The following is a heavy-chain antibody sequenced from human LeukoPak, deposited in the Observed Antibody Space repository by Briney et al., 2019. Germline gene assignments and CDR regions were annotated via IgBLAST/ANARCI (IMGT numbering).Heavy chain of an antibody. V-gene: IGHV4-59*01. CDR3: ARDLLRYFDS. D-gene: IGHD3-9*01. J-gene: IGHJ4*02. Sequence: SETLSLTCTVSGGSISSYYWSWIRQPPGKGLEWIGYIYYSGSTNYNPSLKSRVTVSVDTSKNQFSLKLSSVTAADTAVYYCARDLLRYFDSWGQGTLVTVSS. CDR2: IYYSGST. CDR1: GGSISSYY.